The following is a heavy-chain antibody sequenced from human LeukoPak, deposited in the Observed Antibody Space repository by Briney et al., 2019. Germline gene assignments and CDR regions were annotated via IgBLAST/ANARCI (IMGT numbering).Heavy chain of an antibody. D-gene: IGHD6-13*01. V-gene: IGHV4-39*01. CDR3: ARHANYDRLAAAVTY. J-gene: IGHJ4*02. Sequence: PSETLSLTCTVSGGSISSSSYYWGWIRRPPGKGLEWIGSIYYSGSTYYNPSLKSRVTISVDTSKNQFSLKLSSVTAEDTAVYYCARHANYDRLAAAVTYWGQGTLVTVSS. CDR1: GGSISSSSYY. CDR2: IYYSGST.